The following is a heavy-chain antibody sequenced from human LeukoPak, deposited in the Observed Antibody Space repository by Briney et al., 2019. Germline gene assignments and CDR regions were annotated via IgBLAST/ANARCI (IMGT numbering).Heavy chain of an antibody. CDR2: ISSDGSST. J-gene: IGHJ4*02. Sequence: GGSLRLSCAASGFTFSSYWMHWVRQAPGKGLVWVSRISSDGSSTNYADSVKGRFTVSRDNAENTLNLQMNSLRAEDTAVYYCATLGSYFDYWGQGTLDTVSP. CDR3: ATLGSYFDY. CDR1: GFTFSSYW. D-gene: IGHD3-10*01. V-gene: IGHV3-74*01.